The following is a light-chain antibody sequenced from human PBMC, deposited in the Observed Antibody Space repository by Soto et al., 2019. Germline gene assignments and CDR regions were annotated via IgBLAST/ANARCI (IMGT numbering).Light chain of an antibody. Sequence: QSVLTQPASASGTPGQSIAISCTGTSSDIGAYNYVSWYQQHPGKAPKLMFYDVTNRPSGASNRFSGSKSGNTASLTISGLQAEDEADYYCSSYTSSWTYVFGPGTKLTVL. V-gene: IGLV2-14*01. J-gene: IGLJ1*01. CDR2: DVT. CDR1: SSDIGAYNY. CDR3: SSYTSSWTYV.